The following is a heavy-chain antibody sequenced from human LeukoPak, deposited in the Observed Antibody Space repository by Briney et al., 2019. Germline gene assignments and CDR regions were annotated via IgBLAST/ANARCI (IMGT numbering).Heavy chain of an antibody. CDR3: ASWRYYNILTGYYPFDY. D-gene: IGHD3-9*01. V-gene: IGHV1-69*01. CDR2: IIPIFGTA. Sequence: SVKVSCKASGGTFSSHAISWVRQAPGQGLEWMGGIIPIFGTANYAQKFQGRVTITADESTSTAYMELSSLRSEDTAVYYCASWRYYNILTGYYPFDYWGQGTLVTVSS. CDR1: GGTFSSHA. J-gene: IGHJ4*02.